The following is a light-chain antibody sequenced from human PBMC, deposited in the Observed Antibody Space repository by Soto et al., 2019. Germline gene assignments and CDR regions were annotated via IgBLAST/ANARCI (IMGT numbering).Light chain of an antibody. CDR3: AAWDDSLSGSYV. CDR2: SNN. CDR1: SSNIGSSY. Sequence: QSVLTQPPSASGTPGQRVTISCSGSSSNIGSSYVYWYQQLPGPAPKLLIYSNNHRPSGVPDRFSGSKSGTSASLAISGLRFEDEADYYCAAWDDSLSGSYVFGTGTKLTVL. J-gene: IGLJ1*01. V-gene: IGLV1-47*02.